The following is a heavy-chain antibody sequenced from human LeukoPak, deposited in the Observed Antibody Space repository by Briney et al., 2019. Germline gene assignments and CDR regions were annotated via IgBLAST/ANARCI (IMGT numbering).Heavy chain of an antibody. CDR1: GGSFSGYF. V-gene: IGHV4-34*01. CDR2: INHSGST. Sequence: PSETLSLTCAVYGGSFSGYFWNWIRQPPGKGLEWIGEINHSGSTNYNPSLKSRVTISVDSSKNQFSLRLTSVTAADTAVYYCARLDYYDSSGQNWFDPWGQGTLVTVSS. J-gene: IGHJ5*02. CDR3: ARLDYYDSSGQNWFDP. D-gene: IGHD3-22*01.